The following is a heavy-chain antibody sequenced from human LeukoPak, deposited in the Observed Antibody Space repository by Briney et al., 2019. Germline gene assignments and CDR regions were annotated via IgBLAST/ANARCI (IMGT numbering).Heavy chain of an antibody. D-gene: IGHD3-3*01. CDR3: AKDSYDFWSGYPFDY. CDR2: ISGSGGST. CDR1: GFTFDDYA. J-gene: IGHJ4*02. Sequence: QTGGSLRLSCAASGFTFDDYAMHWVRQAPGKGLEWVSAISGSGGSTYYADSVKGRFTISRDNSKNTLYLQMNSLRAEDTAVYYCAKDSYDFWSGYPFDYWGQGTLVTVSS. V-gene: IGHV3-23*01.